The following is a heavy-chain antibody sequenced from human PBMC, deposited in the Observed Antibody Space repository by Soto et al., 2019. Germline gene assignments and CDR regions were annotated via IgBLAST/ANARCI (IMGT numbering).Heavy chain of an antibody. J-gene: IGHJ4*02. V-gene: IGHV3-23*01. D-gene: IGHD3-22*01. CDR2: ISGSGGST. CDR3: AKGHITMIVVVIRPYYFDY. Sequence: GGSLRLSCAASGFTFSSYAMSWVRQAPGKGLEWVSAISGSGGSTYYAESVKGRFTLSRNKSKNTLYLQMNSLIAEETAVYYCAKGHITMIVVVIRPYYFDYLGQGTLVTVS. CDR1: GFTFSSYA.